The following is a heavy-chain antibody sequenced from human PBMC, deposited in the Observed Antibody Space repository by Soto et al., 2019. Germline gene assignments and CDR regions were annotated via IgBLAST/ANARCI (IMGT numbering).Heavy chain of an antibody. J-gene: IGHJ4*02. V-gene: IGHV3-48*02. CDR1: GFTCSSHA. D-gene: IGHD3-16*01. CDR2: IHSIRSII. Sequence: EVQLVESGGGLVQPGGSLRLSCAVSGFTCSSHAMNWVRQAPGKGLEWVAYIHSIRSIIYYADSVKGRFTISRDNAKNSLYLQMDSLRDVDTAVYYCARDARNADYDYWGQGTLVTVSS. CDR3: ARDARNADYDY.